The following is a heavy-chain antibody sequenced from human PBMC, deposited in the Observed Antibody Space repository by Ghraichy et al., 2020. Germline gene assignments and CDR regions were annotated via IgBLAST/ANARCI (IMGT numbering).Heavy chain of an antibody. CDR3: AKDRDSGSYDYFDF. Sequence: GESLNISCTASGFTFDAYAMAWVRQAPGKGLEWVASISGTGNSAYYAGSGKGRFTISRDNSKSTLYLQMNSLRAEDTAIYFCAKDRDSGSYDYFDFWGQGTLATVSS. D-gene: IGHD1-26*01. CDR2: ISGTGNSA. J-gene: IGHJ4*02. V-gene: IGHV3-23*01. CDR1: GFTFDAYA.